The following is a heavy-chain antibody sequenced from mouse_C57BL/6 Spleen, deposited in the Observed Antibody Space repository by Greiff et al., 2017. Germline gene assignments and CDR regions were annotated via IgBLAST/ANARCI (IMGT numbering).Heavy chain of an antibody. J-gene: IGHJ4*01. CDR3: ARGPYYSYYYAMDY. Sequence: EVQLVESGGGLVQSGRSLRLSCATSGFTFSDFYMEWVRQAPGKGLEWIAASRNKANDYTTEYSASVKGRFIVSRDTSQSILYLQMNALRAEDTAIDYCARGPYYSYYYAMDYWGQGTSVTVSS. V-gene: IGHV7-1*01. CDR1: GFTFSDFY. CDR2: SRNKANDYTT. D-gene: IGHD2-12*01.